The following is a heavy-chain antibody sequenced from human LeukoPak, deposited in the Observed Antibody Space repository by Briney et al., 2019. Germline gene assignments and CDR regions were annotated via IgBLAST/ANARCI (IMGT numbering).Heavy chain of an antibody. D-gene: IGHD3-10*01. J-gene: IGHJ3*02. CDR2: ISGSGGST. CDR1: GFTFSSYG. Sequence: GGSLRLSCAASGFTFSSYGMTWVRQAPGKGLERVSGISGSGGSTYSADSVKGRFTISRDNFKNTLYLQMNRLRVEDTAVYYCAKGVAYYPGALDIWGQGTTVTVSS. CDR3: AKGVAYYPGALDI. V-gene: IGHV3-23*01.